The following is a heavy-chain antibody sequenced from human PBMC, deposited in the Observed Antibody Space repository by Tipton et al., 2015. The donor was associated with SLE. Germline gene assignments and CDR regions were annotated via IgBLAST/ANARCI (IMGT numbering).Heavy chain of an antibody. J-gene: IGHJ4*02. CDR3: ARDWDGYDSSGYYFDY. CDR2: IKQDGSEK. V-gene: IGHV3-7*01. CDR1: GFTFSSYW. Sequence: SLRLSCAASGFTFSSYWMSWVRQAPGKGLEWVANIKQDGSEKYYVDSVKGRFTISRDNAKNSLYLQMNSLRAEDTAVYYCARDWDGYDSSGYYFDYWGQGTLVTVSS. D-gene: IGHD3-22*01.